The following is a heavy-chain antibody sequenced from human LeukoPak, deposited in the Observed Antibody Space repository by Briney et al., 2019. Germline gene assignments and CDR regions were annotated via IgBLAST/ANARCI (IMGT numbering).Heavy chain of an antibody. V-gene: IGHV1-46*01. CDR2: INPSGGSK. D-gene: IGHD4-17*01. Sequence: ASVKVSCKASGYTFTSYYMHWVRQAPGQGLEWMGIINPSGGSKSYAQKFRGRVTMARDMSTSTVYMELRSLRSEATAVYYCARFYGDAPLRYFDYWGQGTLVTVSS. J-gene: IGHJ4*02. CDR1: GYTFTSYY. CDR3: ARFYGDAPLRYFDY.